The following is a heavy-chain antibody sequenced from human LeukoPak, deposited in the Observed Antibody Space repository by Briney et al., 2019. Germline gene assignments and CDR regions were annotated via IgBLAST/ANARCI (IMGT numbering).Heavy chain of an antibody. V-gene: IGHV4-39*01. D-gene: IGHD1-1*01. CDR2: IYDSGTT. CDR1: GGSISRSSYY. J-gene: IGHJ6*03. Sequence: SETLSLTCTVSGGSISRSSYYWGWIRQPPGKGLEWIGSIYDSGTTYYNASLKSRVNISVDTSKNQFSLKLSSVAAADTAVYFCARGSRTTAFHFYYYMDVWGKGTTVTVSS. CDR3: ARGSRTTAFHFYYYMDV.